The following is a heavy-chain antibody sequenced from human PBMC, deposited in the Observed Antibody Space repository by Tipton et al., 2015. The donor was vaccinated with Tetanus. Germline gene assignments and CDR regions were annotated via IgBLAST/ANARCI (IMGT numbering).Heavy chain of an antibody. CDR1: GFTLTNYA. D-gene: IGHD3-10*01. V-gene: IGHV3-23*03. CDR2: LYADVDVA. J-gene: IGHJ5*02. CDR3: AKAKTWINLWFGDA. Sequence: SLRLSCVASGFTLTNYAMSWVRQAPGKGLEWVSVLYADVDVAYYADSVRGRFIISRDKSENTLYLQMNSLRVEDTAIYYCAKAKTWINLWFGDAWGPGTRVIVSS.